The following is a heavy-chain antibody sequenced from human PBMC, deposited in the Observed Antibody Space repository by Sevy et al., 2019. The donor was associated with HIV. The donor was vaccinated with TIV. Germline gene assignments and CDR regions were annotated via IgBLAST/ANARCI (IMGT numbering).Heavy chain of an antibody. Sequence: GGSLRLSCTASGFTFDDYAMHWVRQAPGKGLEWVSGISWNSGRIGYADSVKGRFTISRDNAKNSLYLQMNSLRAEDTALYYCAKTYSDFWSGSNSRFRSSYYIDYWGQGTLVTVS. J-gene: IGHJ4*02. D-gene: IGHD3-3*01. CDR2: ISWNSGRI. CDR3: AKTYSDFWSGSNSRFRSSYYIDY. V-gene: IGHV3-9*01. CDR1: GFTFDDYA.